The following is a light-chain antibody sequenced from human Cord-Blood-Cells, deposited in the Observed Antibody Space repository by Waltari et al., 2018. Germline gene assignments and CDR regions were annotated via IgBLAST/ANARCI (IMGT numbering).Light chain of an antibody. CDR3: QQYNNWPTWT. Sequence: EIVMTQSPATLSVSPGARATLSCRASQSVSSNLAWYQQKPGQAPRLLIYGASTRATGNPARFSGSGSGTEFTLTISSLQSEDFAVYYCQQYNNWPTWTFGQGTKVEIK. V-gene: IGKV3-15*01. CDR1: QSVSSN. CDR2: GAS. J-gene: IGKJ1*01.